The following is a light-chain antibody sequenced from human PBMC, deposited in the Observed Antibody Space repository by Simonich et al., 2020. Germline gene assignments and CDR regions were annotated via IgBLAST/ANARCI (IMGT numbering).Light chain of an antibody. J-gene: IGKJ2*01. CDR1: QSVSST. Sequence: ELVMTQSQATLSVSPGERAPLSCRASQSVSSTLAWYQQKPGQAPRFLIYVASTRATGIPARFSGSGSGTEFTLTISSLQSEDFAVYYCQQYNNWPYTFGHGTKLEIK. V-gene: IGKV3-15*01. CDR2: VAS. CDR3: QQYNNWPYT.